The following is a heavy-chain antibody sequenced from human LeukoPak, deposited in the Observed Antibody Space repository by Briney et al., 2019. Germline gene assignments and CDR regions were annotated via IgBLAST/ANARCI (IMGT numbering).Heavy chain of an antibody. CDR1: GGSISSYY. CDR3: ARGVQGYDILTGHWFDP. CDR2: IYYSGST. V-gene: IGHV4-59*01. J-gene: IGHJ5*02. D-gene: IGHD3-9*01. Sequence: SETLSLTCTVPGGSISSYYWSWIRQPPGEGLEWIGYIYYSGSTNYNPSLKSRVTISVDTSKNQFSLKLSSVTAADTAVYYCARGVQGYDILTGHWFDPWGQGTLVTVSS.